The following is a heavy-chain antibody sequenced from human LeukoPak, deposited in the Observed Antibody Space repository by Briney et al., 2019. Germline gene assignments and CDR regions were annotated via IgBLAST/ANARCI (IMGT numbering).Heavy chain of an antibody. CDR1: GFTFRNYW. V-gene: IGHV3-33*08. J-gene: IGHJ4*02. CDR3: ARDAGGAFGNYVNYFDY. CDR2: IWYDGTNI. D-gene: IGHD4-11*01. Sequence: GGSLRLSCAASGFTFRNYWMGWVRQAPGKGLEWVAVIWYDGTNIYYGDSVKGRFSISRDNSKNTVYLQMDSLRAEDTAVYYCARDAGGAFGNYVNYFDYWGQGTLVTVSS.